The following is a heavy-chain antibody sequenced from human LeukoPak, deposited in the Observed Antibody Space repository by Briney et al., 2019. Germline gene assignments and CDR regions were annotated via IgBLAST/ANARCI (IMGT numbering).Heavy chain of an antibody. CDR2: INHSGST. J-gene: IGHJ4*02. D-gene: IGHD6-13*01. CDR3: ASRLTEYSSSSGTAFDH. Sequence: SETLSLTCAVYGGSLSGYYWSWIRQPPGKGLEWVGEINHSGSTNYNPSLKRGLTIAVETPKHQFSQKLTSTTAAATAVYCSASRLTEYSSSSGTAFDHWGQETLVPVSS. V-gene: IGHV4-34*01. CDR1: GGSLSGYY.